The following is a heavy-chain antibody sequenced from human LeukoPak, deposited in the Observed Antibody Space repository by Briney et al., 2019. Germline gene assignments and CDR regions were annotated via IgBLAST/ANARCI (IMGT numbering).Heavy chain of an antibody. V-gene: IGHV3-48*04. CDR1: GFTFSSYA. J-gene: IGHJ4*02. CDR2: ISSSGSTK. Sequence: GGSLRLSCVASGFTFSSYAMSWVRQAPGKGLEWVSYISSSGSTKYYADSVKGRFTISRDNAKNSLYLQMNSLRAEDTAVYYCARAGIIVSAAAHYWGQGTLVTVSS. CDR3: ARAGIIVSAAAHY. D-gene: IGHD2-2*01.